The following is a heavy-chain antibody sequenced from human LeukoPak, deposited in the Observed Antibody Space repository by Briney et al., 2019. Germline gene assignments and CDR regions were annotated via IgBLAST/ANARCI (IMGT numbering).Heavy chain of an antibody. CDR2: ISGNGVST. V-gene: IGHV3-23*01. J-gene: IGHJ4*02. D-gene: IGHD3-9*01. CDR3: ARDETYHDILTGYYASTDY. CDR1: GFTFSNYA. Sequence: PGGSLRLSCAASGFTFSNYAMSWVRQAPGKGLDWVSVISGNGVSTYYADSVKGRFTISRDNSRNTLYLQMNSLRAEDTAVYYCARDETYHDILTGYYASTDYWGQGTLVTVSS.